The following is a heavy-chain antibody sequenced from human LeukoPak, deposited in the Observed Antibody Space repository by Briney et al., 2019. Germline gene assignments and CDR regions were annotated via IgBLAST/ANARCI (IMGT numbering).Heavy chain of an antibody. J-gene: IGHJ4*02. CDR3: AKLSWYYYDSSGYL. V-gene: IGHV3-30*18. CDR1: GFTFSSYG. Sequence: GGSLRLSCAASGFTFSSYGMHWVRQAPGKGLEWVALISYDGSNRYYADSVKGRFTISRDNSKNTLYLQMNSLRAEDTAVYYCAKLSWYYYDSSGYLWGQGTLVTVSS. CDR2: ISYDGSNR. D-gene: IGHD3-22*01.